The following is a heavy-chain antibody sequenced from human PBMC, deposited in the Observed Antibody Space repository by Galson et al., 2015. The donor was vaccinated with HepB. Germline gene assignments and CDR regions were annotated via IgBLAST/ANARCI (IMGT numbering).Heavy chain of an antibody. V-gene: IGHV3-48*01. Sequence: SLRLSCAASGFRLTDYAMNWVRRAPGKGLEWAAYISSDSRTIHYADSVKGRFTISRDNAKNSVYLQMTNLGGEDTAVYYCVRDRGGGFGGNDVPPFDYWGRGSLVTV. CDR3: VRDRGGGFGGNDVPPFDY. CDR2: ISSDSRTI. D-gene: IGHD5-12*01. J-gene: IGHJ4*02. CDR1: GFRLTDYA.